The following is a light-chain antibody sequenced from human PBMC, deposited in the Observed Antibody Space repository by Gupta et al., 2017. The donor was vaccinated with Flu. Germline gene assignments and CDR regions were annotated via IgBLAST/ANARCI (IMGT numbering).Light chain of an antibody. CDR3: CSYAGTTQV. Sequence: GTNSDVGAYDFVSWYQQHPTKAPKLLIYGVTKWPSGVPDRFSGSKSGNTASLTISGLQPDDEADYYCCSYAGTTQVFGTGTTVIV. CDR2: GVT. V-gene: IGLV2-11*03. J-gene: IGLJ1*01. CDR1: NSDVGAYDF.